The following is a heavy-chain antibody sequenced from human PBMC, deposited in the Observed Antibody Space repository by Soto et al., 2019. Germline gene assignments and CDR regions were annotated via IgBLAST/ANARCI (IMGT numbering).Heavy chain of an antibody. D-gene: IGHD6-13*01. CDR3: ARVIAAAAFYYGMDV. V-gene: IGHV1-2*02. J-gene: IGHJ6*02. CDR1: GYTFTGYY. Sequence: QVQLVQSGAEVKKPGASVKVSCKASGYTFTGYYIHWVRQAPGQGLEWMGWINPNSGGTKYAQKFQGRVTMTRDTSISTAYMELSRVRSDDTALYYCARVIAAAAFYYGMDVWGQGTTVTVSS. CDR2: INPNSGGT.